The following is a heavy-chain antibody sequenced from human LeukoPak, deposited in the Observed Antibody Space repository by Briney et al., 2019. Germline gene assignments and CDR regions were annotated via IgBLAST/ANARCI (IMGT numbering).Heavy chain of an antibody. D-gene: IGHD1-7*01. Sequence: GGSLRLSCAASGFTFSSYSMNWVRQAPGKGLEWVSYISSSSSTIYYADSAKGRFTISRDSAKNSLYLQMNSLRDEDTAVYYCTPHRDGNYPFDYWGQGTLVTVSS. V-gene: IGHV3-48*02. J-gene: IGHJ4*02. CDR3: TPHRDGNYPFDY. CDR1: GFTFSSYS. CDR2: ISSSSSTI.